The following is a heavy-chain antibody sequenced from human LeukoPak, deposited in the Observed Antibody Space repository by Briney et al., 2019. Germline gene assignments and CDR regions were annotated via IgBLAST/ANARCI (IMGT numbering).Heavy chain of an antibody. Sequence: ASVKVSCKGSGYTFTTYGISWVRQAPGQGLEWMGWISAYNGDTKYAQKFQGRVTMTTDASTSTAYMELTNLRSDDTAVYFCARGAYGDYDSWGQGTLVTVSS. CDR2: ISAYNGDT. V-gene: IGHV1-18*01. J-gene: IGHJ5*01. CDR3: ARGAYGDYDS. D-gene: IGHD4-17*01. CDR1: GYTFTTYG.